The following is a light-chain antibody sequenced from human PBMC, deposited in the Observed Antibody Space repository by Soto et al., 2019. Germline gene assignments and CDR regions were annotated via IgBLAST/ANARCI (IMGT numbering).Light chain of an antibody. CDR1: SSDGGGYKY. Sequence: QSLLTQPPSASGTPGQSVTISCTGTSSDGGGYKYVSWYQQCPGEAPNLTIYDVKKRPSGVASRFSGSKSGNTAFLTVSGLRPEDEAEYYGSSFAGRNTYVFGSGTKVTVL. CDR2: DVK. V-gene: IGLV2-8*01. CDR3: SSFAGRNTYV. J-gene: IGLJ1*01.